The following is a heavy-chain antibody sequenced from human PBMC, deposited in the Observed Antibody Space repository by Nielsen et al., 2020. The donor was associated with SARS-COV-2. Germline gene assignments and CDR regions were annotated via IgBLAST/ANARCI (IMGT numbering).Heavy chain of an antibody. J-gene: IGHJ6*02. CDR1: GYTFTDYY. CDR3: ARARATIFGLVMSYGMDV. D-gene: IGHD3/OR15-3a*01. CDR2: INPYSGGT. Sequence: ASVKVSCKASGYTFTDYYIHWVRQAPGQGLEWMGRINPYSGGTNYAQKFQGTTTMTRDASISTVYMELTSDDPAVYYCARARATIFGLVMSYGMDVWGQGTTVAVSS. V-gene: IGHV1-2*06.